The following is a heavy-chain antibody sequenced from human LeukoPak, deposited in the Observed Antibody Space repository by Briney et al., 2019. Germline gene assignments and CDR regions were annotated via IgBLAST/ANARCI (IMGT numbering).Heavy chain of an antibody. V-gene: IGHV3-74*01. D-gene: IGHD1-26*01. Sequence: TGGSLRLSCAASGFNFSGSAMHWVRQAPGKGLVWVSRINSDGRLTSYADSVKGRFTISRDNAKTTLYLQMNSLRAEDTAVYYCARERSGSFWSPSDGFDIWGQGTMVTVSS. CDR2: INSDGRLT. J-gene: IGHJ3*02. CDR3: ARERSGSFWSPSDGFDI. CDR1: GFNFSGSA.